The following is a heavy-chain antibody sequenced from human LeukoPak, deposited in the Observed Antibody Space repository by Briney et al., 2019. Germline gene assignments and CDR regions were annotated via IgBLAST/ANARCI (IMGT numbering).Heavy chain of an antibody. Sequence: GASVKVSCKASGYTFTGYYMRWVRQAPGQGLEWMGWINPNSGGTNYAQKFQGRVTMTRDTSISTAYMELSRLRSDDTAAYYCARGPYYYDSSGYHPPDYWGQGTLVTVSS. D-gene: IGHD3-22*01. CDR1: GYTFTGYY. V-gene: IGHV1-2*02. J-gene: IGHJ4*02. CDR3: ARGPYYYDSSGYHPPDY. CDR2: INPNSGGT.